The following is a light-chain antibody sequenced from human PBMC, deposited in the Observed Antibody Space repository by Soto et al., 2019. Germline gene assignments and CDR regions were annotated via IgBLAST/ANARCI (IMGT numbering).Light chain of an antibody. Sequence: DIPMTQSPSSLSASVGDRVTITCRASQSISSYLNWYQQRPGKAPRVLIYAASSLQSGVPSRFSGSISGTDFTLTISSLQPEDFATYHCQQSYNTPLTFGHGTNVDV. J-gene: IGKJ3*01. V-gene: IGKV1-39*01. CDR2: AAS. CDR3: QQSYNTPLT. CDR1: QSISSY.